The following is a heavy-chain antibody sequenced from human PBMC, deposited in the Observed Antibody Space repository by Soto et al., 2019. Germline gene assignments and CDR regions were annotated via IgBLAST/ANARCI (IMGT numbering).Heavy chain of an antibody. CDR1: GFTFSNAW. CDR3: TTDQGIYSGSYESIEDTGFY. Sequence: GGPLRLSCADSGFTFSNAWMSLVRQAPGKGLEWVGRIKSKTDVGTTDYAAPVKGRFTISRDDSKHTLYLQMNSLKTEDTSVYYCTTDQGIYSGSYESIEDTGFYWGQGTLVTGSS. J-gene: IGHJ4*02. D-gene: IGHD1-26*01. V-gene: IGHV3-15*01. CDR2: IKSKTDVGTT.